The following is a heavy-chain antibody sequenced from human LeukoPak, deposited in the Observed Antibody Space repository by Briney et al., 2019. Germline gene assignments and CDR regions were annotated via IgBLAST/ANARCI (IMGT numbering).Heavy chain of an antibody. J-gene: IGHJ4*02. Sequence: ASVKVSCKASGGTFSSYAISWVRQAPGQGLEWMGGIIPIFGTANYAQKFQGRVTITADESTSTAYMELSSLRSEDTAVYYCARGALTYYDILTGYQYYFDYWGQGTLVTVSS. CDR2: IIPIFGTA. CDR1: GGTFSSYA. V-gene: IGHV1-69*13. D-gene: IGHD3-9*01. CDR3: ARGALTYYDILTGYQYYFDY.